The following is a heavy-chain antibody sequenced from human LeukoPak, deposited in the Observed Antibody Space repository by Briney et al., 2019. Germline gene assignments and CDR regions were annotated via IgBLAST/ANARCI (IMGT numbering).Heavy chain of an antibody. Sequence: ASVKVSCKASGYTYSTYGISWVRQAPGQGLEWMGWINGYKGNTNYAQKLQGRVTMTTDTSTSTAYMELRSLRSEDTAVYYCARDSSSWPETDWFDPWGQGTLVTVSS. V-gene: IGHV1-18*01. CDR3: ARDSSSWPETDWFDP. CDR2: INGYKGNT. J-gene: IGHJ5*02. CDR1: GYTYSTYG. D-gene: IGHD6-13*01.